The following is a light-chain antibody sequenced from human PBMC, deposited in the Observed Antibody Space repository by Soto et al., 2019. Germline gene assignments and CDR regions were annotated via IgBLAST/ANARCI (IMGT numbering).Light chain of an antibody. CDR3: QQYSNYSAM. CDR2: DAS. J-gene: IGKJ1*01. CDR1: ESISDW. Sequence: QMTQSPSILSASVGDRVTITCRASESISDWLAWLQQRPGQAPRLLIYDASSLHSGVPARFSGSGSGTEFTLTINSLQPDDFATYFCQQYSNYSAMFGQGTKVEI. V-gene: IGKV1-5*01.